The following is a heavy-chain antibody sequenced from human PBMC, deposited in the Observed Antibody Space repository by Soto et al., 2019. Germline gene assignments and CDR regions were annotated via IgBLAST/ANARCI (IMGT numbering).Heavy chain of an antibody. CDR3: ARDSRRRTTPQGMDV. CDR2: INWNGGST. J-gene: IGHJ6*02. D-gene: IGHD4-17*01. CDR1: GFTFDDYG. Sequence: GGSLRLSCAASGFTFDDYGMSWVRQAPGKGLEWVSGINWNGGSTGYADSVKGRFTISRDNAKNSLYLQMNSLRAEDTALYYCARDSRRRTTPQGMDVSGQGTTVTVSS. V-gene: IGHV3-20*04.